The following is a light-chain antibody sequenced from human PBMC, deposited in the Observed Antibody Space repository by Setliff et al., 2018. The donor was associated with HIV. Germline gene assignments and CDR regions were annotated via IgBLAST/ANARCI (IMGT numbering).Light chain of an antibody. CDR2: NIN. Sequence: QAVVTQEPSLTVSPGGTVTLTRASSTGAVTSDYYPYWFQQKAGQAPRALIYNINNKHSWTPARFSGSLLGGKAALTLSGVQPEDEADYYCLLQYDSARFFGGGTKVTVL. V-gene: IGLV7-43*01. J-gene: IGLJ2*01. CDR1: TGAVTSDYY. CDR3: LLQYDSARF.